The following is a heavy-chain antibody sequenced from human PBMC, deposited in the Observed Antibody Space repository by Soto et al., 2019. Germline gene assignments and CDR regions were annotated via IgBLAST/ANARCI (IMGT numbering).Heavy chain of an antibody. CDR2: ISGSGGST. V-gene: IGHV3-23*01. D-gene: IGHD6-13*01. CDR1: GFTFSSYA. J-gene: IGHJ6*02. CDR3: AKDRPNSYSNSWYSRKDYYYYGMDV. Sequence: PGGSLRLSCAASGFTFSSYAMSWARQAPGKGLEWVSAISGSGGSTYYADSVKGRFTISRDNSKNTLYLQMNSLRAEDTAVYYCAKDRPNSYSNSWYSRKDYYYYGMDVWGQGTTVTVSS.